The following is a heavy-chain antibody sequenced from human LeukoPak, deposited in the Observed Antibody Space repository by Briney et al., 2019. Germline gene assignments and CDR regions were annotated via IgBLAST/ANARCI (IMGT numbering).Heavy chain of an antibody. CDR1: GFTFGDYI. CDR2: IRSKAYGGTT. Sequence: GGSLRHSCTASGFTFGDYIITWVRQAPGKGLEWVGFIRSKAYGGTTEYAASVKGRFTISRDDSKSIAYLQMNSLKIEDTAVYYCSREGYSGSVTHKGSDHWGQGTVVSVSS. J-gene: IGHJ4*02. D-gene: IGHD3-10*01. V-gene: IGHV3-49*04. CDR3: SREGYSGSVTHKGSDH.